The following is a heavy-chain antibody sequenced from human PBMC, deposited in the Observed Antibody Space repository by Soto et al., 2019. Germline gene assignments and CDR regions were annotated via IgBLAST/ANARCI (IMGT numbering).Heavy chain of an antibody. CDR3: AIRYCSGGSCYRGGYFQH. Sequence: EVQVLESGGGLVQPGGSLRLSCAASGFTFSTYAMSWVRQAPGKGLEWVSTVSGSGGSTFYADSVKGRFTISRDNYKSTRYLQMNSLRAEDTAVYYCAIRYCSGGSCYRGGYFQHWGQGTLVTVSS. CDR2: VSGSGGST. V-gene: IGHV3-23*01. J-gene: IGHJ1*01. D-gene: IGHD2-15*01. CDR1: GFTFSTYA.